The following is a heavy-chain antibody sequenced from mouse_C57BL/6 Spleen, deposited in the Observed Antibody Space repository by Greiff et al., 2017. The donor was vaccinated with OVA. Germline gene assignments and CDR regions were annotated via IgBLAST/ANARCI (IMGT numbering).Heavy chain of an antibody. CDR2: INYDGSST. V-gene: IGHV5-16*01. D-gene: IGHD2-2*01. J-gene: IGHJ2*01. Sequence: VHLVESAGGLVQPGSSLKLSCTASGFTFSDYYMAWVRQVPEKGLEWVANINYDGSSTYYLASLKSRFIISRDNGKNILYLQMSSLKSKETAPYYSAGGGGYDEGVDYWGQGTTLTVSS. CDR1: GFTFSDYY. CDR3: AGGGGYDEGVDY.